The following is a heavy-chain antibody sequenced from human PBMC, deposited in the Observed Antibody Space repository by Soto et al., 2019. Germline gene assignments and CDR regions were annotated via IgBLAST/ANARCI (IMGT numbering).Heavy chain of an antibody. D-gene: IGHD5-18*01. CDR2: INSYGGTT. CDR1: RFMVSSYW. Sequence: EGAQRVSGEASRFMVSSYWMHWVRQAPGKGLVWVSRINSYGGTTTYADSVKGRFTISRDNAKNTLYLQMNSLRAEDTAVYYCAKGSEYSNGYPYYRMHVCALGTTVNVS. CDR3: AKGSEYSNGYPYYRMHV. J-gene: IGHJ6*02. V-gene: IGHV3-74*01.